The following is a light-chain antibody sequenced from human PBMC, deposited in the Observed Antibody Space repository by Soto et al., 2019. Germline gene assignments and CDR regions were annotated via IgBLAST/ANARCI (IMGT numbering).Light chain of an antibody. V-gene: IGLV4-69*01. CDR1: SAHSNYA. Sequence: QPVLTQSPSASASLGASVKLTCILSSAHSNYAISWHQQQPHKGPRYLMKVTSDGSHNKGDGNPDRFSGSSSGAERYLIISGLQYEDEADYYCQTWGTGIWFFGGGTKLTFL. CDR3: QTWGTGIWF. CDR2: VTSDGSH. J-gene: IGLJ2*01.